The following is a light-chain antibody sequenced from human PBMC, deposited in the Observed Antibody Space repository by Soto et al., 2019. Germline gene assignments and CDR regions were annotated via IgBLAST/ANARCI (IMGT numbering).Light chain of an antibody. CDR3: QSYDSSLSHSV. CDR2: EVS. CDR1: ISDIGTYYY. J-gene: IGLJ2*01. Sequence: QSVLTQPPSASGSPGQSVTISCTGTISDIGTYYYVSWYQQHPGKAPKLIIYEVSERPSGVPDRFSGSKSGNTASLTVSGLQAEDEAHYYCQSYDSSLSHSVFGGGTKLTVL. V-gene: IGLV2-8*01.